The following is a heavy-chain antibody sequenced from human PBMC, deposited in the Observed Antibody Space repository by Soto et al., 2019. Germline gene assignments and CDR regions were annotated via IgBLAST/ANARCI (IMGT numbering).Heavy chain of an antibody. CDR3: ARGPGGPDGPGDY. CDR2: INAGNGNT. V-gene: IGHV1-3*01. CDR1: GYTFTSYA. J-gene: IGHJ4*02. D-gene: IGHD2-15*01. Sequence: QVQLVQSGAEVKKPGASVKVSCKASGYTFTSYAMHWVRQAPGQRLEWMGWINAGNGNTKYSQKLQGRVTITRDTSASTAYRELSRLRSEDTAVYYCARGPGGPDGPGDYWGQGTLVTVSS.